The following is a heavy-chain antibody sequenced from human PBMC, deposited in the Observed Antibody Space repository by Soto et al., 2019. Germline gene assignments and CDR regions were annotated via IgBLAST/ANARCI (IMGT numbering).Heavy chain of an antibody. J-gene: IGHJ4*02. CDR3: ARGPRVSSTGTGAH. D-gene: IGHD1-1*01. Sequence: GGSLRLSCAVSGFTFSAYWMHWVRQVPGKGLTWVSRISDDGSTATYADSVKGRFIISRDNAKNSLYLEMNTLRADDSGLYYCARGPRVSSTGTGAHWGRGTLVTVSS. V-gene: IGHV3-74*01. CDR2: ISDDGSTA. CDR1: GFTFSAYW.